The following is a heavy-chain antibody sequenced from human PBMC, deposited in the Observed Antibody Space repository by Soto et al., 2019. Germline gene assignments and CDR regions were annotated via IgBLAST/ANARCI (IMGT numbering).Heavy chain of an antibody. J-gene: IGHJ5*02. CDR2: ISYDGNNK. CDR3: AKDHYPPGSALNWAVNWVDA. D-gene: IGHD3-10*01. V-gene: IGHV3-30-3*01. CDR1: GFTFSDYT. Sequence: QVQLVESGGGVVQPGRSLRLSCAASGFTFSDYTIHWVRQAPGKGLEWVAVISYDGNNKKYADSVEGRFTISRGNSKNTLYLQLNSLRDEDTAVYYCAKDHYPPGSALNWAVNWVDAWGQGTLVTVSS.